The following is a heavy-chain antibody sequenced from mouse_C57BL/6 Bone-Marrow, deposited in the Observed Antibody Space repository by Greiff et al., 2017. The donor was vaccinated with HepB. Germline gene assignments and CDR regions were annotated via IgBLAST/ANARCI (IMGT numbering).Heavy chain of an antibody. Sequence: QVKLQQPGAELVKPGASVKLSCKASGYTFTSYWMHWVKQRPGQGLEWIGMIHPNSGSTNYNEKFKSKATLTVDKSSSTAYMQLSSLTSEDSAVYYCARQDSSGYRYAMDYWGQGTSVTVSS. CDR2: IHPNSGST. CDR1: GYTFTSYW. J-gene: IGHJ4*01. D-gene: IGHD3-2*02. V-gene: IGHV1-64*01. CDR3: ARQDSSGYRYAMDY.